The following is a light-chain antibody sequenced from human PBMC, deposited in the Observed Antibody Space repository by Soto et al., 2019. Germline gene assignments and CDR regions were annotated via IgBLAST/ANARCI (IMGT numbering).Light chain of an antibody. CDR1: QSISNW. CDR2: DAS. Sequence: DIQMTQSPSTLSASVVDRVTITFLASQSISNWLAWYQQKPGKAPKLLIYDASSLESGVPSRFSGIGSGTEFTLTISSLQPDDSATYFCQQYSSYSWTFGQGTKVDIK. CDR3: QQYSSYSWT. V-gene: IGKV1-5*01. J-gene: IGKJ1*01.